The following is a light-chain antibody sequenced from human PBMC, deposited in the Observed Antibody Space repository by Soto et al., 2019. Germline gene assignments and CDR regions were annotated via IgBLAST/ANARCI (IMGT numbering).Light chain of an antibody. V-gene: IGKV3-15*01. J-gene: IGKJ1*01. CDR1: QSVNSN. CDR2: GAS. Sequence: IVMTQSPSSLSVSPAERATLSCRASQSVNSNLAWYQQKPGQAPRLLIYGASSRATGVPARFSGSGSGTEFTLTISSLQSEDFADYYCQQYNDWPRTFGQGTKVEIK. CDR3: QQYNDWPRT.